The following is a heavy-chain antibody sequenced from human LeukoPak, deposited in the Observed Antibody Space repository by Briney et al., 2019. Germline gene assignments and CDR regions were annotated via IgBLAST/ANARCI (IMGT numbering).Heavy chain of an antibody. CDR3: AKSNGYGLVDI. CDR1: GGSISTPNYY. CDR2: ICYSRVT. J-gene: IGHJ3*02. Sequence: SETLSLTCTVSGGSISTPNYYWGWIPQAPGKGLEWIGNICYSRVTYYSPSLTRRVTISVNTSINQFSLLLNPGTAAGVAVYYCAKSNGYGLVDIWGQGTMVTVSA. D-gene: IGHD3-10*01. V-gene: IGHV4-39*07.